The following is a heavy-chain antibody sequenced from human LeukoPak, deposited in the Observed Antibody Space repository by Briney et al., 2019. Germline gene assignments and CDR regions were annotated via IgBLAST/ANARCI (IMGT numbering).Heavy chain of an antibody. CDR2: ISTSGYTI. D-gene: IGHD4-17*01. CDR3: ATVTTVTTSYYFDY. V-gene: IGHV3-11*01. CDR1: GFTFRDYY. J-gene: IGHJ4*02. Sequence: GGSLRLSCAASGFTFRDYYMSWIRQASGKGLEWVSYISTSGYTIYYADSVKGRFTVSRDNAQNSLYLQMNSLRAEDTAVYYCATVTTVTTSYYFDYWGQGTLVTVSS.